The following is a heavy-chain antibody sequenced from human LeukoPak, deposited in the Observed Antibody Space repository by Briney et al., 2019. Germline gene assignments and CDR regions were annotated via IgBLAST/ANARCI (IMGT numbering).Heavy chain of an antibody. D-gene: IGHD5-18*01. CDR1: GFTFADYA. Sequence: GGSLRLSCTASGFTFADYAMSWFRQAPGKGLEWVSFIRSKVFGGTTEYAASVKGRFTISRDDSKSIAYLQMKSLKPEDTAVYYCTRERVRGYSYGDPGYWGQGTLVTVSS. J-gene: IGHJ4*02. CDR2: IRSKVFGGTT. V-gene: IGHV3-49*03. CDR3: TRERVRGYSYGDPGY.